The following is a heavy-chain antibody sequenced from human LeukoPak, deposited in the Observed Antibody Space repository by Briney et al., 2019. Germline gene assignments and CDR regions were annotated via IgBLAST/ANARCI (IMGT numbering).Heavy chain of an antibody. Sequence: PSETLSLTCAVYGGSFSGYYWSWLRQPPGKGLEWIGEINHSGSTNYNPSLKSRVTISVDTSKNRFSLKLSSVTAAATAVYYCASRRKMATIDYWGQGTLVTVSS. D-gene: IGHD5-24*01. J-gene: IGHJ4*02. V-gene: IGHV4-34*01. CDR2: INHSGST. CDR1: GGSFSGYY. CDR3: ASRRKMATIDY.